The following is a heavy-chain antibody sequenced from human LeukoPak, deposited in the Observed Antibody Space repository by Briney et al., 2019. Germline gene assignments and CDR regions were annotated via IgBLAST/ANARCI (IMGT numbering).Heavy chain of an antibody. CDR3: ARGRASGYSYEGSDY. V-gene: IGHV3-23*01. CDR2: ISGSGGST. Sequence: GGSLRLSCAASGFTFSSYAMSWVRQAPGKGLEWVSAISGSGGSTYYADSVKGRFTISRDNSKNTLYLQMNSLRAEDTAVYYCARGRASGYSYEGSDYWGQGTLVTVSS. J-gene: IGHJ4*02. D-gene: IGHD5-18*01. CDR1: GFTFSSYA.